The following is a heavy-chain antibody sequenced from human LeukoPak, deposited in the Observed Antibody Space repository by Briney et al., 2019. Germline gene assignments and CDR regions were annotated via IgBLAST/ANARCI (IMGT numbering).Heavy chain of an antibody. J-gene: IGHJ5*02. D-gene: IGHD3-3*01. CDR2: IRYDGINK. CDR3: AKGSGYYTYNWFDP. Sequence: GGSLRLSCAASGFIFSSYGMHWVRQAPGKGLEWVAFIRYDGINKYYADSVRGRFTISRDDSTNTLYLQMNSLRGEDTAVYYCAKGSGYYTYNWFDPWGQGTLVTVSS. CDR1: GFIFSSYG. V-gene: IGHV3-30*02.